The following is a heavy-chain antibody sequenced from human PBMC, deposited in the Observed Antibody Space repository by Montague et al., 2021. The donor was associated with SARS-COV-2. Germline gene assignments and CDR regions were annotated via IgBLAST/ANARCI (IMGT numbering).Heavy chain of an antibody. CDR1: DGSFSNFY. CDR2: INHSGTT. V-gene: IGHV4-34*01. D-gene: IGHD1-26*01. Sequence: SETLSLTCAVFDGSFSNFYWSWIRQPPGKGLEWIGEINHSGTTYYNPSLKSRVTISGDTSRNQFSLKLNSVTAADAAVYYCAGGDDNGSGYLDVWGKGTTVTVSS. J-gene: IGHJ6*03. CDR3: AGGDDNGSGYLDV.